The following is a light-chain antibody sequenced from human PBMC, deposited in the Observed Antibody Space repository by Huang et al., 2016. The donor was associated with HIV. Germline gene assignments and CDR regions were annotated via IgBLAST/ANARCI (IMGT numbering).Light chain of an antibody. CDR1: QSISSN. J-gene: IGKJ2*01. Sequence: IVMTQSPATLSVSPGVRATLSCRASQSISSNLAWYQQKPGQAPRLLIDGASTRATGIPARFSGSGSGTEFTLTISSLQSEDFAVYYCQQYNNRYTFGQGTKLEIK. CDR2: GAS. V-gene: IGKV3-15*01. CDR3: QQYNNRYT.